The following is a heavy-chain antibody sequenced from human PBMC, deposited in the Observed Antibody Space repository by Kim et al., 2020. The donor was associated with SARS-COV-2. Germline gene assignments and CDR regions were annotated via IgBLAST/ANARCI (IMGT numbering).Heavy chain of an antibody. D-gene: IGHD6-13*01. J-gene: IGHJ6*02. CDR1: GFTFSSYG. V-gene: IGHV3-30*18. CDR2: ISYDGSNK. CDR3: AKNLIAAAGLYYYYGMDV. Sequence: GGSLRLSCAASGFTFSSYGMHWVRQAPGKGLEWVAVISYDGSNKYYADSVKGRFTISRDNSKNTLYLQMNSLRAEDTAVYYCAKNLIAAAGLYYYYGMDVWGQGTTVTVSS.